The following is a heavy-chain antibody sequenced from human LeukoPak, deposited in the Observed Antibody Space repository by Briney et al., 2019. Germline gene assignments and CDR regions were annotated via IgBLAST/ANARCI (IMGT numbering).Heavy chain of an antibody. CDR3: ARGLWFGEGYYYMDV. Sequence: SQTLSLTCTVSGGSISSGSYYWSWIRQPPGKGLEYIGYMYYSGSTNYNPSLKSRVTISVDTSKNQFSLKLSSVTAADTAVYYCARGLWFGEGYYYMDVWGKGTTVTVSS. V-gene: IGHV4-61*01. CDR2: MYYSGST. J-gene: IGHJ6*03. D-gene: IGHD3-10*01. CDR1: GGSISSGSYY.